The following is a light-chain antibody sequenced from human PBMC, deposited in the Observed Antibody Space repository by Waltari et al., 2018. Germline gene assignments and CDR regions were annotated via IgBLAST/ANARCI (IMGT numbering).Light chain of an antibody. CDR2: DTS. V-gene: IGKV3-11*01. CDR1: QDVSRY. J-gene: IGKJ4*01. Sequence: RATLSCRASQDVSRYLAWYQQKPGQAPRLLIYDTSNRATGIPARFSGSGSGTDFTLTISSLEPEDSAVYYCQQRRNWPPLSFGGGTKVEIK. CDR3: QQRRNWPPLS.